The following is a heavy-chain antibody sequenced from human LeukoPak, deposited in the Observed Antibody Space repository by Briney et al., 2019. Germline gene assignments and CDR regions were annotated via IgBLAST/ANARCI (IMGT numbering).Heavy chain of an antibody. J-gene: IGHJ5*02. CDR1: GFTFSSYA. CDR3: AKDPGSSGWYGTNWFDP. D-gene: IGHD6-19*01. CDR2: ISGSGGST. V-gene: IGHV3-23*01. Sequence: PGGSLRLSCAASGFTFSSYAMSWVRQAPGKGLEWVSAISGSGGSTYYADSVKGRFTISRDNSKNTLYLQMNSLRAEDTAVYYCAKDPGSSGWYGTNWFDPWGQGTLVTVSS.